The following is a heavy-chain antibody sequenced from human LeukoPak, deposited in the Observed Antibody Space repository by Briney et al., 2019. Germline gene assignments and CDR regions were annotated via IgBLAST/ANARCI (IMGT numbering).Heavy chain of an antibody. CDR2: INPNSGGT. Sequence: GASVKVSCKASGYTFTSYYMHWVRQAPGQGREWMGWINPNSGGTNYAQKFQGRVTMTRDTSISTAYMELSRLRSDDTAVYYCASHPYNLNYYYYMDVWGKGTTVTVSS. J-gene: IGHJ6*03. CDR1: GYTFTSYY. CDR3: ASHPYNLNYYYYMDV. D-gene: IGHD1-14*01. V-gene: IGHV1-2*02.